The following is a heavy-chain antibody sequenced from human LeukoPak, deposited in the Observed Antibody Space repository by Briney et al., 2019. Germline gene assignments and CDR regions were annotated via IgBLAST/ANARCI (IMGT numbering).Heavy chain of an antibody. CDR2: IWYDGSNK. J-gene: IGHJ4*02. Sequence: GRSLRLSCAASGFTFSSYGMHWVRQAPGKGLEWVAVIWYDGSNKYYADSVKGRFTISRDNSKNTLYLQMNSLRAEDTAVYYCARARDGYRTDYFDYWGQGTLVTVSS. CDR1: GFTFSSYG. V-gene: IGHV3-33*01. D-gene: IGHD5-24*01. CDR3: ARARDGYRTDYFDY.